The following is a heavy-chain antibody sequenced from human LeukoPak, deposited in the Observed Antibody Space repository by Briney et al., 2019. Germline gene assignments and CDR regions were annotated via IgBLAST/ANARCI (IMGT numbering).Heavy chain of an antibody. J-gene: IGHJ4*02. CDR2: IKHDESEK. V-gene: IGHV3-7*03. Sequence: GGSLRLSCAASGFTLSSYWLAWVRQAPGKGLEWVASIKHDESEKYYAESVRGRFTISRENAKNSLYLQMNSLRAEDTALYYCARDNGGSLDHWGQGTLLTVSS. CDR1: GFTLSSYW. D-gene: IGHD4-23*01. CDR3: ARDNGGSLDH.